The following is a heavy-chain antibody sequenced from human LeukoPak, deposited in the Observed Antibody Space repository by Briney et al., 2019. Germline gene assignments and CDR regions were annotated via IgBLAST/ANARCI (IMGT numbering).Heavy chain of an antibody. D-gene: IGHD6-13*01. CDR3: ARKGIAAGGLWGAAGGL. Sequence: PGGSLRLSCAASGFTVSSNYMNWVRQAPGKGLEWVSSISSSSSYIYYADSVKGRFTISRDNAKNSLYLQMNSLRAEDTAVYYCARKGIAAGGLWGAAGGLWGQGTLVTVSS. CDR1: GFTVSSNY. V-gene: IGHV3-21*01. J-gene: IGHJ4*02. CDR2: ISSSSSYI.